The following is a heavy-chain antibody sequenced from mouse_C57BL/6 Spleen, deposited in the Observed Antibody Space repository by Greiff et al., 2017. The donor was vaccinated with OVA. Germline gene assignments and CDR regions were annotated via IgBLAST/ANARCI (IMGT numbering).Heavy chain of an antibody. CDR2: IRSGSSTI. V-gene: IGHV5-17*01. Sequence: EVQGVESGGGLVKPGGSLKLSCAASGFTFSDYGMHWVRQAPEKGLEWVAYIRSGSSTIYYADTVKGRFTISRDNAKNTLFLQMTSLRSEDTAMYYCARTTVVPYYFDYWGQGTTLTVSS. CDR1: GFTFSDYG. J-gene: IGHJ2*01. CDR3: ARTTVVPYYFDY. D-gene: IGHD1-1*01.